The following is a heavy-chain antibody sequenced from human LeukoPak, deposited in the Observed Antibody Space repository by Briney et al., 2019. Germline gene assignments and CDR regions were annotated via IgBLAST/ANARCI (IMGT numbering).Heavy chain of an antibody. D-gene: IGHD2-8*01. Sequence: ASVNVSCKASGGTFSSYAISWVRQAPGQGLEWMGGIIPIFGTANYAQKFQGRVTITADESTSTAYMELSSLRSEDTAGYYCARGATVLMVYATFYYWGQGTLVTVSS. CDR1: GGTFSSYA. CDR3: ARGATVLMVYATFYY. V-gene: IGHV1-69*01. J-gene: IGHJ4*02. CDR2: IIPIFGTA.